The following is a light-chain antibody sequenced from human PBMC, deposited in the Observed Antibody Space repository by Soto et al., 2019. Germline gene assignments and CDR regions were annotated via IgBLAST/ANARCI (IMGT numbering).Light chain of an antibody. V-gene: IGKV3-15*01. Sequence: EIVMTQSPATLSVSPGERATLSCRASQSVSSSLAWYQQKPGQAPRLLVYGASTGATGVPARFSGSGSGTEFTLIISSLQSEDFAVYYCQQYNSWPRTFGQGTKVDI. CDR3: QQYNSWPRT. CDR2: GAS. J-gene: IGKJ1*01. CDR1: QSVSSS.